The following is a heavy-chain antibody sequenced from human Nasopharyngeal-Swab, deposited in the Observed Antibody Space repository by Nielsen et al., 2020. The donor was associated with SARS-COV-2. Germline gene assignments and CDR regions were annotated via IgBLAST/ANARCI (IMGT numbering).Heavy chain of an antibody. Sequence: WIRQPPGKALEWLAHIFSNYEKSYSASLKSRLTISKDTSKSQVVLTMTNMDPVDTATYYCARSYDFWSGYYRYYYYGMDVWGQGTTVTVSS. J-gene: IGHJ6*02. V-gene: IGHV2-26*01. CDR2: IFSNYEK. CDR3: ARSYDFWSGYYRYYYYGMDV. D-gene: IGHD3-3*01.